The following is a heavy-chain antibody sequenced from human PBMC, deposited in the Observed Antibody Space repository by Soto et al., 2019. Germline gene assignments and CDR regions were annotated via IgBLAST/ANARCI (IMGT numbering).Heavy chain of an antibody. D-gene: IGHD3-22*01. J-gene: IGHJ4*02. CDR2: IYYSGST. CDR3: ARQSMGGRTYYYDSSSDFDY. Sequence: SETLSLTCTVSGGSISSSSYYWGWIRQPPGKGLEWIGSIYYSGSTYYNPSLKSRVTISVDTSKNQFSLKLSSVTAADTAVYYCARQSMGGRTYYYDSSSDFDYWGQGTLVTVSS. CDR1: GGSISSSSYY. V-gene: IGHV4-39*01.